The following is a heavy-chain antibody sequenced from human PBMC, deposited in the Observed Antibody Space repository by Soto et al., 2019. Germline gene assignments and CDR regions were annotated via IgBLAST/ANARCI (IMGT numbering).Heavy chain of an antibody. CDR3: ARQPVAGWVFDQ. Sequence: QVQLQESGPGLVKPSETLSLSCTVSGASISSSYWSWIRQPPGRELEWIAHINHRGDTRFNPSLESRVTIVLDTSKNQISLNMRSATAADTAVYYCARQPVAGWVFDQWGQGTLVTVSS. J-gene: IGHJ4*02. CDR1: GASISSSY. D-gene: IGHD6-19*01. CDR2: INHRGDT. V-gene: IGHV4-59*08.